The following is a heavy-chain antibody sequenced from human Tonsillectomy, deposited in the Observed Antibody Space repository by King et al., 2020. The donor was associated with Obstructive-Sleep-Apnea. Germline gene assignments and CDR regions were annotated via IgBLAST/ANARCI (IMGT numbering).Heavy chain of an antibody. V-gene: IGHV4-31*03. CDR3: AGVYSANDYLWEW. CDR2: IHYSGNT. J-gene: IGHJ4*02. D-gene: IGHD5-12*01. CDR1: GGSISSDGYY. Sequence: PLQESGPGLVMPSQTLSLTCTVSGGSISSDGYYWSWIRQHPGKGLEWIGYIHYSGNTSYNPSVKSRVTISAGTSDNQFSLNLRSVSAADTAVYYCAGVYSANDYLWEWWGQGTLVTVSS.